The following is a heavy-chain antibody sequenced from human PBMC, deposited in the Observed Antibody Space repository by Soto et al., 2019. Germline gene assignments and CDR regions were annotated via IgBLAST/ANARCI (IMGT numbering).Heavy chain of an antibody. CDR3: ARGRHSNYYYGMDV. CDR2: MNPNSGNT. Sequence: ASVKVSCKASGYTFTSYYINWVRQATGQGLEWMGWMNPNSGNTGYAQKFQGRVTMTRNTSISTAYMELSSLRSEDTAVYYCARGRHSNYYYGMDVWGQGTTVTVSS. V-gene: IGHV1-8*01. D-gene: IGHD3-3*01. J-gene: IGHJ6*02. CDR1: GYTFTSYY.